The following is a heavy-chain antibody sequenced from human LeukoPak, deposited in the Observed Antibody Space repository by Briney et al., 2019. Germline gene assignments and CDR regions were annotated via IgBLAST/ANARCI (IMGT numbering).Heavy chain of an antibody. D-gene: IGHD4-23*01. CDR1: GFTFSSYE. J-gene: IGHJ4*02. Sequence: GGSLRLSCAASGFTFSSYEMNWVRQAPGKGLEWVSYISGGGSYIYDADSVKGRFTISRDNAESSLYLQMNSLRAEDTAVYYCARSTVGVDYWGQGTLVTVSS. CDR2: ISGGGSYI. V-gene: IGHV3-48*03. CDR3: ARSTVGVDY.